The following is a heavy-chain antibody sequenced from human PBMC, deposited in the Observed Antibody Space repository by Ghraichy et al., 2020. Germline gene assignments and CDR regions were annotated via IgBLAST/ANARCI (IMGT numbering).Heavy chain of an antibody. D-gene: IGHD5-12*01. CDR2: INSDGSST. J-gene: IGHJ4*02. CDR3: ARVVATDRFDY. V-gene: IGHV3-74*01. Sequence: GGSLRLSCAASGFTFSSYWMHWVRQAPGKGLVWVSRINSDGSSTSYADSVKGRFTISRDNAKNTLYLQMNSLRAEDTAVYYCARVVATDRFDYWGQGTLVTVSS. CDR1: GFTFSSYW.